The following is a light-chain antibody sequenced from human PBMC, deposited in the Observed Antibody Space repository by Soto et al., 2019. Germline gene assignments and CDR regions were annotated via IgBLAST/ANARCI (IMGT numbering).Light chain of an antibody. CDR1: QSIGNL. CDR3: QHYNTYSP. Sequence: DIQMTQSPSTLSASVGDRVIITCRASQSIGNLLAWYQQKPGKAPNLLIYKASTLESWVPSRFSGSGSETEFTLTISSLQPDDFATYYCQHYNTYSPFGGGTKVEIK. J-gene: IGKJ4*02. V-gene: IGKV1-5*03. CDR2: KAS.